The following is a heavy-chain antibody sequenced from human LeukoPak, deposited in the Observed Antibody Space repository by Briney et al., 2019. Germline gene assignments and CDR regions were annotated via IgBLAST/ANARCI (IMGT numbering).Heavy chain of an antibody. CDR1: GYTFTGYY. Sequence: ASVKVSCTASGYTFTGYYMHWVRQAPGQGLEWMGWINPNSGGTNYAQKFQGRVTMTRDTSISTAYMELSRLRSDDTAVYCCARAAMAQGAFDIWGQGTMVTVSS. CDR2: INPNSGGT. V-gene: IGHV1-2*02. CDR3: ARAAMAQGAFDI. D-gene: IGHD5-18*01. J-gene: IGHJ3*02.